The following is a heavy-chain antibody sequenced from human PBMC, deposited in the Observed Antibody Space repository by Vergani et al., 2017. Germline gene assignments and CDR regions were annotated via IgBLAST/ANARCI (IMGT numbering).Heavy chain of an antibody. CDR1: GGTFSSYA. V-gene: IGHV1-69*01. CDR2: IIPIFGTA. J-gene: IGHJ6*03. D-gene: IGHD2-2*01. Sequence: QVQLVQSGAEVKKPGSSVKVSCKASGGTFSSYAISWVRQAPGQGLEWMGGIIPIFGTANYAQKFQGRVTITEDESTSTAYLELSSLRSEDTAVYYCARGDIVVGPSDYYYYYMDVWGKGTTVTVSS. CDR3: ARGDIVVGPSDYYYYYMDV.